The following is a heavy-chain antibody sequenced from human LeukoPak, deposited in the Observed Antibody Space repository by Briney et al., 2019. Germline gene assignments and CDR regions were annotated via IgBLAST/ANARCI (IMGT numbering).Heavy chain of an antibody. D-gene: IGHD3-22*01. V-gene: IGHV3-21*04. Sequence: GGSLRLSCAASGFTFSSYSMNWVRQAPGKGLEWVSSISSSSSYIYYADSVKGRFTISRDNAKNSLYLQMNSLRAEDTAVYYCANDGAYDSSGYFMSFNYWGQGTLVTVSS. J-gene: IGHJ4*02. CDR2: ISSSSSYI. CDR3: ANDGAYDSSGYFMSFNY. CDR1: GFTFSSYS.